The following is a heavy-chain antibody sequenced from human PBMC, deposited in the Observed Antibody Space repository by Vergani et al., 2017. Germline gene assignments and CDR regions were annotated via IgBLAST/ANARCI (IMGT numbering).Heavy chain of an antibody. CDR3: ARGNCGVNCPKYNWLAP. V-gene: IGHV4-4*07. J-gene: IGHJ5*02. D-gene: IGHD2-21*01. CDR1: GGSMSDFY. CDR2: IYPNGNG. Sequence: QVHLQESGPGVVKPSDTLSLTCTVFGGSMSDFYWTWIRQPAGRGLEWIGRIYPNGNGNYNESLRSRLTMSIDTSRSQFSLSLSSVTAADTAVYYCARGNCGVNCPKYNWLAPWGRGILVPVSS.